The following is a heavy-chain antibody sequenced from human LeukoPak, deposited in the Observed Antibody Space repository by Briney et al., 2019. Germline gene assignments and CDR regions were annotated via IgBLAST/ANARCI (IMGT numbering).Heavy chain of an antibody. CDR2: IDPSDSYT. CDR1: GYSFTSYW. J-gene: IGHJ3*02. V-gene: IGHV5-10-1*01. Sequence: GESLRISCKGSGYSFTSYWISWVRQMPGKGLERMGRIDPSDSYTNYSPSFQGHVTISADKSISTAYLQWSSLKASDTAMYYCARGDVAWLRGFDAFDIWGQGTMVTVSS. CDR3: ARGDVAWLRGFDAFDI. D-gene: IGHD5-12*01.